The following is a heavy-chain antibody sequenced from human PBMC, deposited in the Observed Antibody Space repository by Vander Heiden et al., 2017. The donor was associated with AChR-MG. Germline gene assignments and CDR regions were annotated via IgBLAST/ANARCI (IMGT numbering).Heavy chain of an antibody. J-gene: IGHJ4*02. CDR1: GFPFDDYA. CDR2: ISWNSGSI. CDR3: AKSLSGSSFDY. V-gene: IGHV3-9*01. D-gene: IGHD1-26*01. Sequence: EVQLVESGGGLVQPGRSLRLSCAASGFPFDDYAMHWVRQAPGKGLEWVSGISWNSGSIGYADSVKGRFTISRDNAKNSLYLQMNSLRAEDTALYYCAKSLSGSSFDYWGQGTLVTVSS.